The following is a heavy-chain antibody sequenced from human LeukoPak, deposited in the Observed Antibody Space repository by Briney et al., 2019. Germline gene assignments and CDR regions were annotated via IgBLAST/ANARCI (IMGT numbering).Heavy chain of an antibody. D-gene: IGHD6-13*01. J-gene: IGHJ5*02. V-gene: IGHV3-53*01. CDR1: GFTVSDNY. CDR3: ARDAPQVPAAGVLAS. Sequence: GGSLRLSCAASGFTVSDNYMSWVRRAPGKGLEWVSAMYSGGDTYYADSVKGRFTFSRDISKNTLYLQMNGLRTEDTAMYYCARDAPQVPAAGVLASWGQGTLATVSS. CDR2: MYSGGDT.